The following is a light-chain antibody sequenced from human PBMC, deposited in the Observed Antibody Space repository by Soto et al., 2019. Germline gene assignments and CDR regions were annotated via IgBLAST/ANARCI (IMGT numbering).Light chain of an antibody. Sequence: EIVMTQSPATLSVSPGERATLSCRASQSVFSNLPWYQQKPGQAPRLLIYGASTRATGIPARFSGSGSGTEFTLTISSLQSEDFAVYYCQQYNEWPLTFGGGTKLEIK. CDR2: GAS. J-gene: IGKJ4*01. CDR1: QSVFSN. CDR3: QQYNEWPLT. V-gene: IGKV3-15*01.